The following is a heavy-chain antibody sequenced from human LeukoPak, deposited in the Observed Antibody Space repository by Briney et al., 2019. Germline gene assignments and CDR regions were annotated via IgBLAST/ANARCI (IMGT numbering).Heavy chain of an antibody. Sequence: GGSLRLSCAASGFTFSSYWMHWVRQTPGKGLVWVSGTNTDGSSTMYADSVKGRFTIARDNAKNTLYLQMNSLRAEDTAVYYCYGANAEHWGQGTLVTVSS. CDR2: TNTDGSST. CDR1: GFTFSSYW. CDR3: YGANAEH. D-gene: IGHD4-23*01. V-gene: IGHV3-74*03. J-gene: IGHJ1*01.